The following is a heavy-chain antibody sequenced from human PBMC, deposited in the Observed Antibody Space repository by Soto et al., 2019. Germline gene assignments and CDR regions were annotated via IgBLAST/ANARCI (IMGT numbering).Heavy chain of an antibody. J-gene: IGHJ6*04. CDR2: INAGNGNT. D-gene: IGHD6-6*01. Sequence: ASVKVSCKASGYTFTSYAMHWVRQAPGQRLEWMGWINAGNGNTKYSQKFQGRVTITRDTSASTAYMELSSLRSEDTAVSYCASISSSWYYYGMDVWGKGTTVTVSS. V-gene: IGHV1-3*01. CDR3: ASISSSWYYYGMDV. CDR1: GYTFTSYA.